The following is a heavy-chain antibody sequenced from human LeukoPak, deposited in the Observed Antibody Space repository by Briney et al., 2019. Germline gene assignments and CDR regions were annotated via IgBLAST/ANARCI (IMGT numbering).Heavy chain of an antibody. D-gene: IGHD5-24*01. CDR2: ISSSSSTI. J-gene: IGHJ3*02. CDR3: ARTPGPGWLQLRSGPGAFDI. V-gene: IGHV3-48*01. CDR1: GFTFSSYS. Sequence: GGSLRLSCAASGFTFSSYSMNWVRQAPGKGLEWVSYISSSSSTIYYADSVKGRFTISRDNAKNSLYLQMNSLRAEDTAVYYCARTPGPGWLQLRSGPGAFDIWGQGTMVTVSS.